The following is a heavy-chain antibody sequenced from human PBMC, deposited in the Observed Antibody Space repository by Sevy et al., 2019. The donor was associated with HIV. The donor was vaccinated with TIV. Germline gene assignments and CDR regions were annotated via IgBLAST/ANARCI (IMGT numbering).Heavy chain of an antibody. V-gene: IGHV4-59*08. J-gene: IGHJ4*02. CDR3: AGGNAWGRGYS. CDR1: GGSITSLY. CDR2: IYYNGHI. D-gene: IGHD1-26*01. Sequence: SETVSLTCTVSGGSITSLYWNWIRQPPGKGLEWIANIYYNGHINYNPSLKSRVTLSLDTSKNQFSLRLSSVTAADTAMYYCAGGNAWGRGYSWGQGTLVTVSS.